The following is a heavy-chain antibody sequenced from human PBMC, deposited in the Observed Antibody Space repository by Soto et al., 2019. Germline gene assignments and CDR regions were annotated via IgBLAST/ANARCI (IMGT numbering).Heavy chain of an antibody. CDR1: GDSISSSY. J-gene: IGHJ3*02. Sequence: QVHLQESGPGLVKPSETLSLTCTVSGDSISSSYWIWIRQAPGKGLEWIGYIYYSGSTNFSPSLKSRVTISIDTSKEQFSLKLSSVTAADTAVYYCARLYPFYDLLTGSQLYAFDIWGQGTMVTVSS. CDR2: IYYSGST. V-gene: IGHV4-59*01. D-gene: IGHD3-9*01. CDR3: ARLYPFYDLLTGSQLYAFDI.